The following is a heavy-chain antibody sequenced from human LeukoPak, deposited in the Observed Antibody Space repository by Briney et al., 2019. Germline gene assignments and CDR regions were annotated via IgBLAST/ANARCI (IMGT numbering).Heavy chain of an antibody. V-gene: IGHV3-30*18. CDR3: AKGGYCSATRCYVGKGMDD. J-gene: IGHJ4*02. D-gene: IGHD2-2*01. CDR2: ISHDGVDK. Sequence: GGSLRLSCAASGSTFDTYGMHWVRQAPGKGLEWVAVISHDGVDKYYADSVKGRFTISRDNSKNTVSLQVNSLRAEDTAAYYCAKGGYCSATRCYVGKGMDDWGQGTLVTVSS. CDR1: GSTFDTYG.